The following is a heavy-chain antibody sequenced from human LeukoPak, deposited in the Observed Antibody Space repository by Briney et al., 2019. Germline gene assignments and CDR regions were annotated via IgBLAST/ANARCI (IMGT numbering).Heavy chain of an antibody. CDR2: ISYDGSKK. CDR1: GFTFSTYA. V-gene: IGHV3-30-3*01. D-gene: IGHD7-27*01. CDR3: ARELLGAFDY. J-gene: IGHJ4*02. Sequence: GESLKISCAASGFTFSTYAMHWVRQALGKGLEWVAVISYDGSKKYYADSVKGRFTISRDNSKNTLYLQMNSLRAEDTAVYYCARELLGAFDYWGQGTLVTVSS.